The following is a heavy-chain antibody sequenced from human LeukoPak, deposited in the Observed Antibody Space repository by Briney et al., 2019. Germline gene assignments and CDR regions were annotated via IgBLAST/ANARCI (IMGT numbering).Heavy chain of an antibody. D-gene: IGHD1-7*01. CDR3: ATVRQGTTRDFEY. CDR2: MSGGGGST. V-gene: IGHV3-23*01. J-gene: IGHJ4*02. Sequence: GGSLRLSCAASGFTFSSYDMSWVRQAPGKGLEWVSTMSGGGGSTYHADSVKGRFTISRDISRNTLYPQMTSLRAEDTAVYFCATVRQGTTRDFEYWGQGTLVTVSS. CDR1: GFTFSSYD.